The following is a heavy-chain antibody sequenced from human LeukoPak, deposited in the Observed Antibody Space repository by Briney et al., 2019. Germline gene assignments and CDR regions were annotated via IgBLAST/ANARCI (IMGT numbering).Heavy chain of an antibody. CDR3: ARDQTYDFWSGYYALDY. D-gene: IGHD3-3*01. V-gene: IGHV1-46*01. J-gene: IGHJ4*02. Sequence: ASVKVSCKASGYTFSTYYMHWVRQAPGQGLEWMGIINPSDGSTSYAEKFQGRITMTRDMSTSTVYMELSSLRSEDTAVYYCARDQTYDFWSGYYALDYWGQGTLVTVSS. CDR1: GYTFSTYY. CDR2: INPSDGST.